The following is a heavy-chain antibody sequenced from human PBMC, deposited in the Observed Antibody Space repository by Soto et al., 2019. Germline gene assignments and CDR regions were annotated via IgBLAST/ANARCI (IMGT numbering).Heavy chain of an antibody. V-gene: IGHV3-30-3*01. CDR3: ARQTPSSGYYSEDFDY. CDR2: ISYDGSNK. D-gene: IGHD3-22*01. J-gene: IGHJ4*02. Sequence: PGGSLRLSCAASGFTFSSYAMHWVRQAPGKGLEWVAVISYDGSNKYYADSVKGRFTISRDNSKNTLYLQMNSLRAEDTAVYYCARQTPSSGYYSEDFDYWGQGTLVTVSS. CDR1: GFTFSSYA.